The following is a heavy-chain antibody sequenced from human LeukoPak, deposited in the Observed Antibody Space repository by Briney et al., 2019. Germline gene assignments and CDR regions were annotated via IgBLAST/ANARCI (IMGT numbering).Heavy chain of an antibody. CDR2: IYPGDSDT. Sequence: GESLKISCKGSGYSFTSYWIGWVRQMPGKGLEWMGIIYPGDSDTRYSPSFQGQVTISADKSISTAYLQRSSLKVSDTAMYYCATGDYGSGSYYLPYFDYWGQGTLVTVSS. CDR1: GYSFTSYW. J-gene: IGHJ4*02. CDR3: ATGDYGSGSYYLPYFDY. D-gene: IGHD3-10*01. V-gene: IGHV5-51*01.